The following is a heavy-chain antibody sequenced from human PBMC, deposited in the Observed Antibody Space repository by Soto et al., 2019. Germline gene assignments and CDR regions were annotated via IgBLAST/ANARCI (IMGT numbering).Heavy chain of an antibody. CDR2: ISGTGGST. J-gene: IGHJ4*02. V-gene: IGHV3-23*01. Sequence: GGSLRLSCAASGFTFSSFAMSWVRQAPGKGLEWVSAISGTGGSTYYADSVKGRFTISRDNSKNTLYLQMNSLRAEDTAVYYCAKDRSGSGWYYFDYWGQGTLVTVSS. CDR3: AKDRSGSGWYYFDY. CDR1: GFTFSSFA. D-gene: IGHD6-19*01.